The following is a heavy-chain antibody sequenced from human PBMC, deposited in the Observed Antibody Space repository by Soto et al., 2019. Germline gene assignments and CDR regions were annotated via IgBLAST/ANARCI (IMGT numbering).Heavy chain of an antibody. Sequence: QVHLTQSGAEVKKPGSSVKVSCKAAGGTFNTYTLFWVRQAPGHGLERMGKIIPMLPVTNSAQKFQGRLTLTAHKSTGTAFMELTSLTSDDTAVYYCSIGSWSAETFDVWGQGTMVTVSS. D-gene: IGHD2-2*01. CDR3: SIGSWSAETFDV. V-gene: IGHV1-69*02. J-gene: IGHJ3*01. CDR2: IIPMLPVT. CDR1: GGTFNTYT.